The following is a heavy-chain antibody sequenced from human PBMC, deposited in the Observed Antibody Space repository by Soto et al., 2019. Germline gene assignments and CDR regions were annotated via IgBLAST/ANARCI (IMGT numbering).Heavy chain of an antibody. V-gene: IGHV3-53*01. CDR1: GFTVSSNY. CDR2: IYSGGNT. J-gene: IGHJ3*02. Sequence: GGSLRLSCAASGFTVSSNYMSWVRQAPGKGLEWVSVIYSGGNTYYADSVKGRFTISRDNSKNTLYLQMNSLRAEDTAVYYCARNSHADYVISCYYSPRPPFYICGQGTMVT. CDR3: ARNSHADYVISCYYSPRPPFYI. D-gene: IGHD3-22*01.